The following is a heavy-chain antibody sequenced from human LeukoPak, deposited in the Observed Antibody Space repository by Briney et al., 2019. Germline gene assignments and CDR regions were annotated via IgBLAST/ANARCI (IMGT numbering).Heavy chain of an antibody. CDR1: GGSISSYY. V-gene: IGHV4-59*01. Sequence: SETLSLTCTVSGGSISSYYWSWIRHPPGKGLEWIGYIYYSGSTNYNPSLKSRVTISVDTSKNQFSLKRSSVTAADTAVYYCARHRVGATGDAFDIWGQGTMVTVSS. CDR2: IYYSGST. CDR3: ARHRVGATGDAFDI. J-gene: IGHJ3*02. D-gene: IGHD1-26*01.